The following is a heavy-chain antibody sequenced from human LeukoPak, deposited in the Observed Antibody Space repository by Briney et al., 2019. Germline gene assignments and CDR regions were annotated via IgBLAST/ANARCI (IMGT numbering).Heavy chain of an antibody. Sequence: GGSLRLSCAASGFTFSSYAMHWVRQAPGKGLEYVSAISSNGGSTYYANSVKGRFTTSRDNSKNTLYLQMNSLRAEDTAVYYCATTRYYYDSSGYSNFDYWGQGTLVTVSS. CDR3: ATTRYYYDSSGYSNFDY. CDR1: GFTFSSYA. J-gene: IGHJ4*02. CDR2: ISSNGGST. V-gene: IGHV3-64*01. D-gene: IGHD3-22*01.